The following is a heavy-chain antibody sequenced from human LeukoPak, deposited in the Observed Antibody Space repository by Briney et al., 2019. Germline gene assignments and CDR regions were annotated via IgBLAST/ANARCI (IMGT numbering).Heavy chain of an antibody. CDR2: ISAYNGNT. CDR1: GYTFTSYG. CDR3: ARLAGTAAAGPEDWFDP. Sequence: GASVKVSCKASGYTFTSYGISWGRQAPGQGLEWMGWISAYNGNTNYAQKLQGRVTMTTDTSTSTAYMELRSLRSDDTAVYYCARLAGTAAAGPEDWFDPWGQGTLVTVSS. D-gene: IGHD6-13*01. J-gene: IGHJ5*02. V-gene: IGHV1-18*01.